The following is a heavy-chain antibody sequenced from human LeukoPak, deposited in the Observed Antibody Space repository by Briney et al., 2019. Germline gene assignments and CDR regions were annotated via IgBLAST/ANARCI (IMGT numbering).Heavy chain of an antibody. CDR2: ISSSSSYI. Sequence: PGGSLRLSCAASGFTFSSYSMNWVRQAPGKGLESVSSISSSSSYIYYADSVKGRFTISRDNAKNSLYLQMNSLRAEDTAVYYCARDGCTVTNYYFDYWGQGTLVTVSS. V-gene: IGHV3-21*01. J-gene: IGHJ4*02. D-gene: IGHD4-17*01. CDR3: ARDGCTVTNYYFDY. CDR1: GFTFSSYS.